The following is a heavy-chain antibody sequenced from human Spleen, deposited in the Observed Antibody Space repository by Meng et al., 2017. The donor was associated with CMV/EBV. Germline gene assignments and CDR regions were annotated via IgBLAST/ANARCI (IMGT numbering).Heavy chain of an antibody. CDR1: GYTFTGYY. D-gene: IGHD2-15*01. J-gene: IGHJ4*02. CDR2: INPNSGDK. Sequence: VALVEARAEVQEPGASVKGACKASGYTFTGYYMHWVRQATGQGLEWMRWINPNSGDKNYAQKFQGRVTISVDTSKNQFSLKLSSVTAADTAVYSCARYRPEATPFDYWGQGTLVTVSS. CDR3: ARYRPEATPFDY. V-gene: IGHV1-2*02.